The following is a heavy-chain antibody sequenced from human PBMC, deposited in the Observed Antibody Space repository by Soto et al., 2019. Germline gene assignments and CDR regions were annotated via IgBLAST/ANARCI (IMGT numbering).Heavy chain of an antibody. D-gene: IGHD1-26*01. V-gene: IGHV3-23*01. CDR1: GFTFSSYA. CDR2: ISGSGGST. Sequence: HPGGSLRLSCAASGFTFSSYAMSWVRQAPGKGLEWVSAISGSGGSTYYADSVKGRFTISRDNSKNTLYLQMNSLRAEDTAVYYCAKDRDEWELLGAPFDPWGQGTLVTVSS. J-gene: IGHJ5*02. CDR3: AKDRDEWELLGAPFDP.